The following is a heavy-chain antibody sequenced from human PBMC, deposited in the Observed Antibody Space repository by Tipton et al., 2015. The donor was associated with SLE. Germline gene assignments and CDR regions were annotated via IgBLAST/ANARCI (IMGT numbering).Heavy chain of an antibody. CDR1: GGSISSSSYY. Sequence: TLSLTCTVSGGSISSSSYYWGWIRQPPGKGLEWIGEINHSGSTNYNPSLKSRVTISVDTSKNQFSLKLSSMTAADTAVYYCARSPGPSGLDVWGQGTTVTVSS. CDR2: INHSGST. CDR3: ARSPGPSGLDV. J-gene: IGHJ6*02. V-gene: IGHV4-39*07.